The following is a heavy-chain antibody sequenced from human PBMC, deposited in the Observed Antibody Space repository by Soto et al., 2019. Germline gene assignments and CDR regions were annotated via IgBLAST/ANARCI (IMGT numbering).Heavy chain of an antibody. CDR1: GGTFSSYA. Sequence: QVQLVQSGAEVKKPGSSVKVSCKASGGTFSSYAISWVRQAPGQGLEWMGGIIPIFGTANYAQKFQGRVTITADESTSTAYMELSGLRSEDTAVYYCAILPRGYSYVLEDYWGQGTLVTVSS. V-gene: IGHV1-69*12. D-gene: IGHD5-18*01. CDR3: AILPRGYSYVLEDY. CDR2: IIPIFGTA. J-gene: IGHJ4*02.